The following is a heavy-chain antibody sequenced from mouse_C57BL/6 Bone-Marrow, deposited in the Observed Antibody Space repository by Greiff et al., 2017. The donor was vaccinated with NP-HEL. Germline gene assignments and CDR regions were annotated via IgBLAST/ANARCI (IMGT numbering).Heavy chain of an antibody. CDR3: ARERGGYCGSSDYYAMDY. V-gene: IGHV1-76*01. Sequence: QVQLQQSGAELVRPGASVKLSCKASGYTFTDYYINWVKQRPGQGLEWIARIYPGSGNTYYNEKLKGKATLTVAKSSSTAYMQLSSLTSEDSAVYFCARERGGYCGSSDYYAMDYWGQGTSVTVSS. CDR2: IYPGSGNT. J-gene: IGHJ4*01. D-gene: IGHD1-1*01. CDR1: GYTFTDYY.